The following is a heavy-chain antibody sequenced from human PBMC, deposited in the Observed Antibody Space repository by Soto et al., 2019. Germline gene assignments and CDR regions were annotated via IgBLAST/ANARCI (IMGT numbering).Heavy chain of an antibody. J-gene: IGHJ5*01. V-gene: IGHV4-4*02. CDR1: GGSVRAPDW. D-gene: IGHD1-1*01. Sequence: SETLSLPCTLSGGSVRAPDWWNWVRQSPDKGLEWIAEVHISGHSNYNPSLRSRVSVSIDSSKNQFYLNLNSVTAADTAIYYCARVRQGCSANNCYFDPWGQGTQVTVSS. CDR3: ARVRQGCSANNCYFDP. CDR2: VHISGHS.